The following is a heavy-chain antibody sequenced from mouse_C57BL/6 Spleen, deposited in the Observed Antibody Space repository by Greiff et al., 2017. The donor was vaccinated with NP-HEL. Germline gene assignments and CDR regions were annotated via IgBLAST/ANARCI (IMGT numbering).Heavy chain of an antibody. D-gene: IGHD1-1*01. CDR1: GYAFSSSW. Sequence: QVQLQQSGPELVKPGASVKISCKASGYAFSSSWMNWVKQRPGKGLEWIGRIYPGDGDTNYNGKFKGKATLTADKSSNTAYMQLSSLTSEDSAVYYWARRCGTVVGAFAYWGKGTLVTVSA. V-gene: IGHV1-82*01. CDR3: ARRCGTVVGAFAY. CDR2: IYPGDGDT. J-gene: IGHJ3*01.